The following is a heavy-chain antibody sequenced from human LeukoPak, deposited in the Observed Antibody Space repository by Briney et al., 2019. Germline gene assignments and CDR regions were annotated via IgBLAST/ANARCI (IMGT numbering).Heavy chain of an antibody. Sequence: PSETLSLTCTVSGGSISSYYWSWIRQPAGKGLEWIGRIYTSGSTNYNPSLKSRVTISVDTSKNQFSLKLSSVTAADTAVYYCAKHNGGGIVSYVAPGPPDYFDHWGQGALVTVSS. D-gene: IGHD1-26*01. CDR1: GGSISSYY. V-gene: IGHV4-4*07. J-gene: IGHJ4*02. CDR2: IYTSGST. CDR3: AKHNGGGIVSYVAPGPPDYFDH.